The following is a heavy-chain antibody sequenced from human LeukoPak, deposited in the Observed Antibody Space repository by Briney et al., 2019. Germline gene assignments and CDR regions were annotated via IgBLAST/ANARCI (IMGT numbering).Heavy chain of an antibody. V-gene: IGHV4-39*01. CDR1: RGSITSSSYY. D-gene: IGHD3-22*01. J-gene: IGHJ4*02. CDR2: IYYRGST. CDR3: ARVDYYDSIGYPIDY. Sequence: QTSETLSLTCTVSRGSITSSSYYWGRIRQPPGKGLEWIGNIYYRGSTYYNPSLKSRVTISVDTSKNQFSLKLSSVTAADTAVYYCARVDYYDSIGYPIDYWGQGTLVTVSS.